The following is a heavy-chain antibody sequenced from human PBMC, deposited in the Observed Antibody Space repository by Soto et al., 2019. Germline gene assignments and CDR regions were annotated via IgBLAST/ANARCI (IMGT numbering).Heavy chain of an antibody. CDR1: GYTFTSYG. CDR2: ISAYNGNT. CDR3: ARDRRHIAAAGSGTYYYGMDV. D-gene: IGHD6-13*01. V-gene: IGHV1-18*01. J-gene: IGHJ6*02. Sequence: ASVKVSCKASGYTFTSYGISWVRQAPGQGLEWMGWISAYNGNTNYAQKLQGRVTITADESTSTAYMELSSLRSEDTAVYYCARDRRHIAAAGSGTYYYGMDVWGQGTTVTVSS.